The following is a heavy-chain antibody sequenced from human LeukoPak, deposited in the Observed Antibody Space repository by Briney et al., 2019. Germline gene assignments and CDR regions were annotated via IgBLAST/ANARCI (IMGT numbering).Heavy chain of an antibody. CDR1: GGSFSGYY. V-gene: IGHV4-31*11. CDR2: IYYSGST. CDR3: ARDRGETDAFDI. Sequence: SETLSLTCAVYGGSFSGYYWSWIRQHPGKGLEWIGYIYYSGSTYYNPSLKSRVTISVDTSKNQFSLKLSSVTAADTAVYYCARDRGETDAFDIWGQGTMVTVSS. J-gene: IGHJ3*02.